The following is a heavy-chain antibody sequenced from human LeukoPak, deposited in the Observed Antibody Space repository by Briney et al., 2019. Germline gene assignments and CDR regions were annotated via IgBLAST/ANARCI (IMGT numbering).Heavy chain of an antibody. CDR1: GGSISSYY. CDR2: IYYSGST. Sequence: SETLSLTCTVSGGSISSYYWSWIRQPPGKGLEWIGYIYYSGSTNYHPSLKSRVTISVDTSKNQFSLKLSSVTAADTAVYYCARVNDILTGYSFDYWGQGTLVTVSS. D-gene: IGHD3-9*01. CDR3: ARVNDILTGYSFDY. V-gene: IGHV4-59*01. J-gene: IGHJ4*02.